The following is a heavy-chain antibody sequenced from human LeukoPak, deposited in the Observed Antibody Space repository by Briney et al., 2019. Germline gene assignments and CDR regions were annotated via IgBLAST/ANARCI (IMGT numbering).Heavy chain of an antibody. V-gene: IGHV1-69*01. CDR1: GGTFSSYA. D-gene: IGHD4-17*01. Sequence: SVKVSCKASGGTFSSYAISWVRQAPGQGLEWMGGIIPIFGTANYAQKFQGRVTITADESTSTAYMELSSLRSEDTAVYYCARGDYCDSAYYFYDGMDVWGPGPTFTVSS. J-gene: IGHJ6*02. CDR2: IIPIFGTA. CDR3: ARGDYCDSAYYFYDGMDV.